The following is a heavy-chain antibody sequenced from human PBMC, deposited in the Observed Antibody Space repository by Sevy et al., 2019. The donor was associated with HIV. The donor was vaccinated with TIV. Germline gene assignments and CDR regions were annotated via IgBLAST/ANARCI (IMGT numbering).Heavy chain of an antibody. CDR2: ISYDGSSK. Sequence: GGYLRLSCAASGFSVSTHPMHWVRQAPGKGLEWVALISYDGSSKYYADSVKGRLTISIDTSKNTRYLQMSSLRPDDTAVYYCTRDAGYSSRWYPSDYWGQGTLVTVSS. D-gene: IGHD6-19*01. CDR1: GFSVSTHP. J-gene: IGHJ4*02. CDR3: TRDAGYSSRWYPSDY. V-gene: IGHV3-30-3*01.